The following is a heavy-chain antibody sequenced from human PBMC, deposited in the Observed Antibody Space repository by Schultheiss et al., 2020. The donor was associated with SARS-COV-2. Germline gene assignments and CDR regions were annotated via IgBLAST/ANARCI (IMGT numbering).Heavy chain of an antibody. V-gene: IGHV3-30*18. CDR2: TSYDGTNK. D-gene: IGHD6-19*01. CDR1: GFTFDDYA. J-gene: IGHJ6*02. Sequence: GGSLRLSCAASGFTFDDYAMHWVRQAPGKGLEWVAITSYDGTNKYYADSVKGRFTISRDNSRNTLSLQMNSLRTEDTAVYYCAKEVLEVAGRHYGMDVWGQGTTVTVSS. CDR3: AKEVLEVAGRHYGMDV.